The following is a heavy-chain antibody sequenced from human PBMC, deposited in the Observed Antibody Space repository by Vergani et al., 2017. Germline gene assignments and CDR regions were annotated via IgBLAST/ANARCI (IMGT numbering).Heavy chain of an antibody. Sequence: QLQLQESGSGLVKPSQTLSLTCAVSGGSISSGGYSWSWIRQPPGKGLEWIGYIYHSGSTYYNPSIKSRFTISVDRCKNQLSLKLGSVTAADTDVYYCARGHDSSGYYYDYWGQGTLVTVSS. CDR1: GGSISSGGYS. V-gene: IGHV4-30-2*01. J-gene: IGHJ4*02. D-gene: IGHD3-22*01. CDR2: IYHSGST. CDR3: ARGHDSSGYYYDY.